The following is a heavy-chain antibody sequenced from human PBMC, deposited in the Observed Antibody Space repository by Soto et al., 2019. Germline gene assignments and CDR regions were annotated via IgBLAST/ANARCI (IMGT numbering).Heavy chain of an antibody. V-gene: IGHV4-4*02. CDR2: IHHSGNT. Sequence: QVQLQESVPGLVKPSGTLSLTCAVSGDSIGNNNWWSWVRQPPGKGLEWIGEIHHSGNTNYNPSLKSRVSMSVEKSKNQFSLNLRSVTAADTAVYYCAHTIGAGSYVPYWGQGNLVTVSS. D-gene: IGHD3-10*01. CDR1: GDSIGNNNW. CDR3: AHTIGAGSYVPY. J-gene: IGHJ4*02.